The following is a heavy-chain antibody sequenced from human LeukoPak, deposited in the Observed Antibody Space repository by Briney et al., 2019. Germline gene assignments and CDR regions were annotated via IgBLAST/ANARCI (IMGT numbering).Heavy chain of an antibody. D-gene: IGHD5-24*01. Sequence: SGGSLRLSCAASGFSFGDYRMNWVRHAPGKGLEWISYIGISSGNTYYADSVKGRFTISGDKARDSLYLQMNSLRVEDTAVYYCARDYKYAFDNWGQGTLVTVSS. CDR3: ARDYKYAFDN. CDR1: GFSFGDYR. J-gene: IGHJ4*02. V-gene: IGHV3-48*01. CDR2: IGISSGNT.